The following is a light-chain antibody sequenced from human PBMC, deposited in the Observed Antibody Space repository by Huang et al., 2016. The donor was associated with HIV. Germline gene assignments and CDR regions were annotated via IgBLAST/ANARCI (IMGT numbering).Light chain of an antibody. Sequence: EIVLTQSPATMFVSPGEGATLSCRASQSVSSNLAWYQQKPGQATRLLIYGGSVRATGVAAGFSSSGSGTEITLSISRLRSEDFAVYYCQQYNNWPQSFGGGTKVEIK. J-gene: IGKJ4*01. V-gene: IGKV3-15*01. CDR1: QSVSSN. CDR3: QQYNNWPQS. CDR2: GGS.